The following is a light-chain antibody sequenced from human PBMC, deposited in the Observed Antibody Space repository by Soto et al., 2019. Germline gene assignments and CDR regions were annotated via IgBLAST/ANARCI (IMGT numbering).Light chain of an antibody. CDR1: SSDIGGYNY. CDR2: EVS. CDR3: SSYTTSATLV. V-gene: IGLV2-14*01. J-gene: IGLJ3*02. Sequence: QSALTQPASVSGSPGQSITISCTGTSSDIGGYNYVSWYQQHPGRAPKFIIYEVSYRPSGVSSRFSGSKSGNTASLTISGLQAEDEADYYCSSYTTSATLVFGGGTKVTVL.